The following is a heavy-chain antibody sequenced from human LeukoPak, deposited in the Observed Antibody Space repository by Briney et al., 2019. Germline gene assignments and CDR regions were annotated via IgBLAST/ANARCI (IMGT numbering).Heavy chain of an antibody. V-gene: IGHV4-38-2*01. D-gene: IGHD3-22*01. CDR1: GYSISSGYY. Sequence: SETLSLTCAVSGYSISSGYYWGWIRQPPGKGLEWIGSIYHSGSTYYNPSLKSRVTISVDTSKNQFSLKLSSVTAADTAVYYCAAEGDSSGYYSPLFLDYWGQGTLVTVSS. CDR3: AAEGDSSGYYSPLFLDY. J-gene: IGHJ4*02. CDR2: IYHSGST.